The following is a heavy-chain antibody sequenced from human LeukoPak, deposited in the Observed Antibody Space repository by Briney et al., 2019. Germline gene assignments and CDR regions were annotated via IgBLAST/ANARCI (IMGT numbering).Heavy chain of an antibody. V-gene: IGHV3-30*02. J-gene: IGHJ4*02. CDR1: GFTFSSYG. CDR2: IRYDGSSK. CDR3: AREGGHSGPNDY. Sequence: GGSLRLSCAASGFTFSSYGMHWVRQAPGKGLEWVAFIRYDGSSKYYADSVKGRFTISRDNSKNTLYLQMNSLRAEDTAVYYCAREGGHSGPNDYWGQGTLVTVSS. D-gene: IGHD5-12*01.